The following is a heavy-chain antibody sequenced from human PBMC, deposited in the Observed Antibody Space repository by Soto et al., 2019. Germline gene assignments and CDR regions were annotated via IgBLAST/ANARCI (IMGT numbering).Heavy chain of an antibody. CDR2: ISYDGSNK. CDR3: AKDYEQWLAYYFDY. J-gene: IGHJ4*02. Sequence: SLRLSCAAYGFTFSSYGMHWVRQAPGKGLEWVAVISYDGSNKYYADSVKGRFTISRDNSKNTLYLQMNSLRAEDTAVYYCAKDYEQWLAYYFDYRAQGTLVTVSS. V-gene: IGHV3-30*18. D-gene: IGHD6-19*01. CDR1: GFTFSSYG.